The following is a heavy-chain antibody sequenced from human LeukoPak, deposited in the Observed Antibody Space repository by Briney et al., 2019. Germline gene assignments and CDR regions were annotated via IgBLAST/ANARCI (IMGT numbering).Heavy chain of an antibody. CDR3: ARGETRGYGGYDWAY. J-gene: IGHJ4*02. CDR1: GYTFTRYD. V-gene: IGHV1-8*03. Sequence: GAPVEVSCKAFGYTFTRYDINWGRQATGQGVGWRGWMNPNSGNTGYAQKFQGRVTITRNTSISTAYMELSSLRSEDTAVYYCARGETRGYGGYDWAYWGQGTLVTVSS. D-gene: IGHD5-12*01. CDR2: MNPNSGNT.